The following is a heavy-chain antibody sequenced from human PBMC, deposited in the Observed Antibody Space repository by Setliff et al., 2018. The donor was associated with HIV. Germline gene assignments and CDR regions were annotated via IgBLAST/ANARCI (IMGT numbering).Heavy chain of an antibody. D-gene: IGHD6-13*01. Sequence: SETLSLTCTVSGGSIRSHYWSWIRQSPGKGLEWIGYIYYSGSTNYNPSLKSRVTISVDTSKNQFSLKLYSVTAADTAMYYCASLAAGRSYYFDYWGQGTLVTV. V-gene: IGHV4-59*11. CDR1: GGSIRSHY. CDR3: ASLAAGRSYYFDY. CDR2: IYYSGST. J-gene: IGHJ4*02.